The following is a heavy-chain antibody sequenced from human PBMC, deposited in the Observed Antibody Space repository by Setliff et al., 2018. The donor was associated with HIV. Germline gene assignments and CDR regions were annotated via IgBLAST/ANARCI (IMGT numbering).Heavy chain of an antibody. CDR3: STGPTRVSDGVADF. D-gene: IGHD2-8*02. CDR2: IKSNSDGGTS. Sequence: SCAVSGFNFKSAWMTWVRQAPGKGLEWVGRIKSNSDGGTSDYAAAVKDRFSFSRDDSKFMLYLQMDSLEIEDTAVYFCSTGPTRVSDGVADFWGPGTLVTVSS. V-gene: IGHV3-15*01. CDR1: GFNFKSAW. J-gene: IGHJ4*02.